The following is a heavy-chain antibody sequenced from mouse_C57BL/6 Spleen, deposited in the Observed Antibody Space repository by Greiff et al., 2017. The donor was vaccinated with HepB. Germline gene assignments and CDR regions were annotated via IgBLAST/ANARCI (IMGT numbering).Heavy chain of an antibody. Sequence: EVQLVESGGGLVKPGGSLKLSCAASGFTFSDYGMHWVRQAPEKGLEWVAYISSGSSTIYYADTVKGRFTISRDNAKNTLFLQMTSLRSEDTAMYYCARAFYYGNPWFAYWGQGTLVTVSA. V-gene: IGHV5-17*01. J-gene: IGHJ3*01. CDR3: ARAFYYGNPWFAY. CDR1: GFTFSDYG. D-gene: IGHD2-1*01. CDR2: ISSGSSTI.